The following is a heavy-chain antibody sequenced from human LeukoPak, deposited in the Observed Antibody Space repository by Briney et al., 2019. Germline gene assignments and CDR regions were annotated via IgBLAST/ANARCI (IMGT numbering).Heavy chain of an antibody. Sequence: QAGGSLRPSCAASGLTFSSYWMSWVRQAPGKGREWVANIKKDGSEKYYVDSVKGRFTISRDNAKNSLYLQMNSLRAEDTAVYYCARAQVTMVRGGREIDYYYYGMDVWGQGTTVTVSS. CDR3: ARAQVTMVRGGREIDYYYYGMDV. V-gene: IGHV3-7*01. D-gene: IGHD3-10*01. CDR2: IKKDGSEK. CDR1: GLTFSSYW. J-gene: IGHJ6*02.